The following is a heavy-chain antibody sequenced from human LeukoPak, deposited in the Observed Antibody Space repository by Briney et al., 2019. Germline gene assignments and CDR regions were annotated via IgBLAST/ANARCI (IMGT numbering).Heavy chain of an antibody. Sequence: SETLSLTCAVYGGSFSGYYWSWIRQPPGKGQEWIGEINHSGSTNYNPSLKSRVTISVDTSKNQFSLKLSSVTAADTAVYYCASRGRKLLWFGEFGGFDYRGQGTLVTVSS. CDR1: GGSFSGYY. CDR2: INHSGST. D-gene: IGHD3-10*01. J-gene: IGHJ4*02. CDR3: ASRGRKLLWFGEFGGFDY. V-gene: IGHV4-34*01.